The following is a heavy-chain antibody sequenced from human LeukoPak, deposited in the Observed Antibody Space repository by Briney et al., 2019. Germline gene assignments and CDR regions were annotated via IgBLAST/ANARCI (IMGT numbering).Heavy chain of an antibody. V-gene: IGHV1-18*01. CDR2: ISAYNGNR. D-gene: IGHD3-10*01. Sequence: ASVKVSCKASGYTFDTYGMSWVRQAPGQGLEWLGWISAYNGNRNYAQKVQGRVSMTTDTLTSTVYMELRSLTFDDTAVYYCARDRHFGPGSYYRDGDYYMDVWGKGTTVTISS. CDR3: ARDRHFGPGSYYRDGDYYMDV. CDR1: GYTFDTYG. J-gene: IGHJ6*03.